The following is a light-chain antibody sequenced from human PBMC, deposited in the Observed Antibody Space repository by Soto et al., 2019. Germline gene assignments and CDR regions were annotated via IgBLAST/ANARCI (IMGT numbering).Light chain of an antibody. CDR3: CSYAGSSSSI. V-gene: IGLV2-23*02. Sequence: QAALTQPASVSGSPGQSITISCSGTSSDVGTYNLVSWYQKYPGKAPRLMIYEVTKRPSGVSNRFSGSKSGNTASLTISVFQPEDEADYYCCSYAGSSSSIFGTGTKVTVL. J-gene: IGLJ1*01. CDR1: SSDVGTYNL. CDR2: EVT.